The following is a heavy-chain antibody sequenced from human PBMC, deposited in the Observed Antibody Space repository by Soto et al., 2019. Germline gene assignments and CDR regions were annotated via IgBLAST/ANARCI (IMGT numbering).Heavy chain of an antibody. CDR2: INPATGAA. V-gene: IGHV1-2*02. CDR1: GYPVTAYY. D-gene: IGHD3-3*01. Sequence: QLHLVQSGAVVKKPGASVTVSCSASGYPVTAYYMHWVRQAPGRGLEWMGGINPATGAAKYTQTFQGGVTMTRDTSTGQVFMELGGLTSGDTAVFYWAGGGGVGVAGSAAFDMWGQGTLVTVSS. J-gene: IGHJ3*02. CDR3: AGGGGVGVAGSAAFDM.